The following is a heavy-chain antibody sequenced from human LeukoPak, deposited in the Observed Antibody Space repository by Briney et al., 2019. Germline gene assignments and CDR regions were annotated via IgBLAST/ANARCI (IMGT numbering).Heavy chain of an antibody. J-gene: IGHJ6*04. Sequence: AGGSLRLSCAASRFTFNNYAMSWVRQAPGKGLEWVSSINFSGGSTYYADSVKGRFTISRDNAKNSLYLQMNSLRAEDAAVYYCAELGITMIGGVWGKGTTVTISS. CDR1: RFTFNNYA. CDR2: INFSGGST. V-gene: IGHV3-23*01. CDR3: AELGITMIGGV. D-gene: IGHD3-10*02.